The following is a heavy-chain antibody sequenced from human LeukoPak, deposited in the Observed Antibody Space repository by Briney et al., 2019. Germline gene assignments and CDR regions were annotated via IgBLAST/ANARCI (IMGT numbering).Heavy chain of an antibody. J-gene: IGHJ3*02. CDR2: IKSKTDGGTT. V-gene: IGHV3-15*01. Sequence: PGGSLRLSCAASGFTFSNAWMSWVRQAPGKGLEWVGRIKSKTDGGTTDYAAPVKGRFTISRDDSKNTLYLQMNSLKTEDTAVYYCTTDLVESGAFDIWGQGTMVTVSS. CDR3: TTDLVESGAFDI. CDR1: GFTFSNAW. D-gene: IGHD2-8*02.